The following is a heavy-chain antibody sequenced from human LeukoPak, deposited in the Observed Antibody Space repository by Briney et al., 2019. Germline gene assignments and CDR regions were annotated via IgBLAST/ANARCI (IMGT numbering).Heavy chain of an antibody. D-gene: IGHD4-17*01. J-gene: IGHJ4*02. CDR2: ISGSGGST. V-gene: IGHV3-23*01. CDR1: GFTFSSYD. CDR3: AKASDYGDSYFDY. Sequence: GGSLRLSCAASGFTFSSYDMSWVRQAPGKGLEWVSAISGSGGSTYYADSVKGRFTISRDNSKNTLYLQMNSLRAEDTAVYYCAKASDYGDSYFDYWGQGTLVTVSS.